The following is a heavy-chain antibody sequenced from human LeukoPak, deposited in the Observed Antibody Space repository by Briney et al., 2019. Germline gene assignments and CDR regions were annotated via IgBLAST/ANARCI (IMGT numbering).Heavy chain of an antibody. D-gene: IGHD3-10*01. Sequence: GGSLRLSCAASGFTFSSYNMNWVRQAPRKGLEWVSSISSSSNYIYYADSVKGRFTISRDNAKNSVYLQVNSLRAEDTALYYCARESGSPDYWGQGTLVTVSS. CDR3: ARESGSPDY. CDR1: GFTFSSYN. CDR2: ISSSSNYI. V-gene: IGHV3-21*01. J-gene: IGHJ4*02.